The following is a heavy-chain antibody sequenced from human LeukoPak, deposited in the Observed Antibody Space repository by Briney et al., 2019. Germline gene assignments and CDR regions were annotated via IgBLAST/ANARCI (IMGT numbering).Heavy chain of an antibody. J-gene: IGHJ4*02. Sequence: PSETLSLTCAVYGGSVTDNFWTWIRQSPGKGLEWIGEVNDRGKTHKNPSLDVRLTMSVDTSKNQFSLKLISVTAADTAMYFCTRVYLRERVSTASFDSWGQGSLVTVSS. CDR2: VNDRGKT. D-gene: IGHD3-16*02. CDR1: GGSVTDNF. V-gene: IGHV4-34*10. CDR3: TRVYLRERVSTASFDS.